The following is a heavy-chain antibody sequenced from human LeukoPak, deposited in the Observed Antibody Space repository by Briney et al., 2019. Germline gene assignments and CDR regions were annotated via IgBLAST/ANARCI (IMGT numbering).Heavy chain of an antibody. CDR3: ARGHRKGGYSDY. D-gene: IGHD3-22*01. V-gene: IGHV1-3*01. Sequence: ASVKVSCKASGYTFTSYAMHWVRQAPGQRLEWMGWINAGNGNTKYSQKFQGRVTITRDTSASTAYMELSSLRSEDTAVYYCARGHRKGGYSDYWGQGTLVTVPP. CDR2: INAGNGNT. J-gene: IGHJ4*02. CDR1: GYTFTSYA.